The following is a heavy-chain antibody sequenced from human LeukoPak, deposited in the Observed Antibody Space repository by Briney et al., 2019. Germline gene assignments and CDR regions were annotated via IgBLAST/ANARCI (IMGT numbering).Heavy chain of an antibody. D-gene: IGHD6-13*01. CDR2: ISAYNGNT. CDR3: ARVRPGIAAAGSRGGFDY. CDR1: GHTFSSYG. J-gene: IGHJ4*02. V-gene: IGHV1-18*01. Sequence: ASVKVSCKASGHTFSSYGISWVRQAPGQGLEWMGWISAYNGNTNYAQKLQGRVTMTTDTSTSTAYMELRSLRSDDTAVYYCARVRPGIAAAGSRGGFDYWGQGTLVTVSS.